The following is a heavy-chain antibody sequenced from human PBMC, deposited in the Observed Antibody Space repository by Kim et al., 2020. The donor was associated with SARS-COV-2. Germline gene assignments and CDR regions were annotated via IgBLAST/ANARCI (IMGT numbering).Heavy chain of an antibody. D-gene: IGHD6-19*01. J-gene: IGHJ6*02. CDR1: GFNFNDYG. Sequence: GGSLRLSCVGFGFNFNDYGINWVRQAPGKGLEWISYISRTSGSIYYADSVKGRFTIAREKAEKSVFLQMNSLRDDDTAVYYCARELEIWTMAVLIGVPTYYNGLAVWGQGTTVTVSS. V-gene: IGHV3-48*02. CDR3: ARELEIWTMAVLIGVPTYYNGLAV. CDR2: ISRTSGSI.